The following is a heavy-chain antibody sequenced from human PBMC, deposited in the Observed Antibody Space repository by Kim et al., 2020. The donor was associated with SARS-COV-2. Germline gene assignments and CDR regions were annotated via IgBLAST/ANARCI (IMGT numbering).Heavy chain of an antibody. CDR2: IYYSGST. Sequence: SETLSLTCTVSGGSISSSSYYWGWIRQPPGKGLEWIGSIYYSGSTYYNPSLKSRVTISVDTSKNQFSLKLSSVTAADTAVYYCASVDYGDYVYYFDYWGQGTLVTVSS. J-gene: IGHJ4*02. D-gene: IGHD4-17*01. V-gene: IGHV4-39*01. CDR1: GGSISSSSYY. CDR3: ASVDYGDYVYYFDY.